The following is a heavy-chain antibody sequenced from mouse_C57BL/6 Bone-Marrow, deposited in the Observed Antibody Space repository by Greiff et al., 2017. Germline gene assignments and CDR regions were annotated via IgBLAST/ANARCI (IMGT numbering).Heavy chain of an antibody. CDR3: VRPGAMDY. CDR1: GFSFNTYA. J-gene: IGHJ4*01. V-gene: IGHV10-1*01. CDR2: IRSKSNNYAT. Sequence: EVKLVASGGGLVQPKGSLKLSCAASGFSFNTYAMNWVRQAPGKGLEWVARIRSKSNNYATYYAESVKDRFTISRDDSESMLYLQMNNLKTEDTAMYYCVRPGAMDYWGQGTSVTVSS.